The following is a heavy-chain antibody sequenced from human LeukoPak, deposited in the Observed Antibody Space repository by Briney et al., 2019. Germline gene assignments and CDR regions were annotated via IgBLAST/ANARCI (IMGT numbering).Heavy chain of an antibody. D-gene: IGHD3-10*01. V-gene: IGHV4-39*01. CDR2: IYYSGST. CDR1: GDSINMTNSY. J-gene: IGHJ4*02. CDR3: AANSADYNTLGSSYKV. Sequence: PSETLSLTCTVSGDSINMTNSYWGWIRQPPGKGLEWIGSIYYSGSTFYNPSLKSRVTISVDTSKNQFSLKLNSVTAADTAVFYCAANSADYNTLGSSYKVWGQGTLVTVSS.